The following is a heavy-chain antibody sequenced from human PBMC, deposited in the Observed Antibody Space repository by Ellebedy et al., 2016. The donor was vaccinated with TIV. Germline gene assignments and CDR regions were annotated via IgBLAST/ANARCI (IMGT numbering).Heavy chain of an antibody. J-gene: IGHJ4*02. CDR1: GFSVSNNY. CDR3: ARGVLSGY. D-gene: IGHD2/OR15-2a*01. V-gene: IGHV3-53*01. CDR2: IYSGGST. Sequence: PGGSLRLSCAASGFSVSNNYMTWVRQAPGKGLEWLSVIYSGGSTYYADSVKGRFTISRDNSKNTVYLQMNSLRAEDTAVYYCARGVLSGYWGQGTLVTVSS.